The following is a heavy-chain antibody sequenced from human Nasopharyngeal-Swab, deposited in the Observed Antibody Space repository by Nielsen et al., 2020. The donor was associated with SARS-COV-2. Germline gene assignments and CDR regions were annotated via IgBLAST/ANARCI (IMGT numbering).Heavy chain of an antibody. CDR2: IKSKTDGGTT. V-gene: IGHV3-15*01. J-gene: IGHJ4*02. CDR3: TTGMVLLWFGELLIDY. Sequence: GESLKISCAASGFTFSNAWMSWVRQAPGKGLEWVGRIKSKTDGGTTDYAAPVKGRFTISRDDSKNTLYLQMNSLKTEDTAVYYCTTGMVLLWFGELLIDYWGQGTLVTVSS. D-gene: IGHD3-10*01. CDR1: GFTFSNAW.